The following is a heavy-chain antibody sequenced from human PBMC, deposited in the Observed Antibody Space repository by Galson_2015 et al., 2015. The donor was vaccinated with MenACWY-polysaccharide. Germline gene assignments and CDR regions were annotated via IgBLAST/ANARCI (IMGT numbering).Heavy chain of an antibody. D-gene: IGHD4-17*01. V-gene: IGHV3-15*06. Sequence: SWVRQAPGKGLQWVSGITGGGDSTYYATPVKGRFTISRDDSKNTVYLQINSLKTEDTAVYYCATDRMRDYDDYWGQGTLVTVSS. J-gene: IGHJ4*02. CDR3: ATDRMRDYDDY. CDR2: ITGGGDST.